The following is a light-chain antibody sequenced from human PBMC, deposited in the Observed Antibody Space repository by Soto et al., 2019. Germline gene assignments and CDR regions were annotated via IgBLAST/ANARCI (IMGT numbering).Light chain of an antibody. CDR2: KDS. CDR3: YSAADNIGV. V-gene: IGLV3-27*01. CDR1: VLAKKY. Sequence: SYELTQPSSVSVSPGQTARITCSGDVLAKKYARWFQQKPGQAPVLMIYKDSERPSGIPEPFSGSSSGTTVTLTISGAQVEDEADYYCYSAADNIGVFGGGIKLTVL. J-gene: IGLJ3*02.